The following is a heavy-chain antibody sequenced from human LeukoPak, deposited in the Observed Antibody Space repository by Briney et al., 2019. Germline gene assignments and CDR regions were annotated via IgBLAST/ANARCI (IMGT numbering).Heavy chain of an antibody. CDR2: IYPGDSDP. J-gene: IGHJ4*02. CDR3: VRHGLGTSWFGFDY. V-gene: IGHV5-51*01. CDR1: GYTFTTYW. Sequence: GESLKISCKGSGYTFTTYWIGWVRQMPGKGLEWMGIIYPGDSDPRYSPSFQGQVTISADKSISTAYLQWSRLKAADSAMYYCVRHGLGTSWFGFDYWGQGTLVTVSS. D-gene: IGHD6-13*01.